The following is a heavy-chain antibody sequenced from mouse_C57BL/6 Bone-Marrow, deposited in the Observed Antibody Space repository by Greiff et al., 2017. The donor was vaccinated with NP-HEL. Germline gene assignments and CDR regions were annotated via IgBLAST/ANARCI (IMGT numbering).Heavy chain of an antibody. CDR1: GYTFTSYW. V-gene: IGHV1-55*01. Sequence: QVQLQQPGAELVKPGASVKMSCKASGYTFTSYWITWVKQRPGQGLEWIGDIYPGSGSTNYNEKFKSKATLTVDTSSSTAYMQLSSLTSEDSAVYYCARCPLYYEGAMDYWGQGTSVTVSS. D-gene: IGHD1-1*01. CDR2: IYPGSGST. CDR3: ARCPLYYEGAMDY. J-gene: IGHJ4*01.